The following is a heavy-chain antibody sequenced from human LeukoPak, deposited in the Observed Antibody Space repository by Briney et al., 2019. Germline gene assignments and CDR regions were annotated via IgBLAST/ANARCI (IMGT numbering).Heavy chain of an antibody. CDR2: INHSGST. CDR3: ARGSTVTRYFDY. V-gene: IGHV4-34*01. Sequence: PSETLSLTCAVYGGSFSGYFWNWIRQPPGKGLEWIGEINHSGSTNYNPSLKSRVTISVDTSKNQFSLKLSSVTAADTAVYYCARGSTVTRYFDYWGQGTLVTVSS. D-gene: IGHD4-17*01. J-gene: IGHJ4*02. CDR1: GGSFSGYF.